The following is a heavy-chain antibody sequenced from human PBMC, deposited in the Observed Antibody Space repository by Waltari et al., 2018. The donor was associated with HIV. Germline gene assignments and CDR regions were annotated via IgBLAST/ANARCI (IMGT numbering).Heavy chain of an antibody. CDR3: ARDTSFWSSPDLDAFDI. D-gene: IGHD3-3*01. CDR1: GFTFSSYS. Sequence: EVQLVESGGGLVKPGGSLRLSCAASGFTFSSYSMNWLSQAPGKGLEWVSSISSSSSYIYYADSVKGRFTISRDNAKNSLYLQMNSLRAEDTAVYYCARDTSFWSSPDLDAFDIWGQGTMVTVSS. CDR2: ISSSSSYI. J-gene: IGHJ3*02. V-gene: IGHV3-21*01.